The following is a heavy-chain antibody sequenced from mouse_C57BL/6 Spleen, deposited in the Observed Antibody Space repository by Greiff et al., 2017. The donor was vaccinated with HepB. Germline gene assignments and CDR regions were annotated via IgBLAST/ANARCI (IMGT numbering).Heavy chain of an antibody. V-gene: IGHV10-3*01. CDR2: IRSKSSNYAT. CDR1: GFTFNTYA. J-gene: IGHJ2*01. Sequence: DVKLVESGGGLVQPKGSLKLSCAASGFTFNTYAMHWVRQAPGKGLEWVARIRSKSSNYATYYADSVKGRFTISREDSQSMLYLQMNNLKTEDIAMYYCVREGIIGYFDDWGQGTTLTVSS. CDR3: VREGIIGYFDD.